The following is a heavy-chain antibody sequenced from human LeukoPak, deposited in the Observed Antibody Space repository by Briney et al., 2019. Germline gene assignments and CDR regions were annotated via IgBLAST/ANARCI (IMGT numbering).Heavy chain of an antibody. CDR3: AREGDYGDYPGYYYYGMDV. V-gene: IGHV1-18*01. Sequence: GAPVKVSCKASGYTFTSYGISWVRQAPGQGLEWMGWISAYNGNTNYAQKLQGRVTMTTDTSTSTAYMELRSLRSDDTAVYYCAREGDYGDYPGYYYYGMDVWGQGTTVTVSS. CDR1: GYTFTSYG. CDR2: ISAYNGNT. D-gene: IGHD4-17*01. J-gene: IGHJ6*02.